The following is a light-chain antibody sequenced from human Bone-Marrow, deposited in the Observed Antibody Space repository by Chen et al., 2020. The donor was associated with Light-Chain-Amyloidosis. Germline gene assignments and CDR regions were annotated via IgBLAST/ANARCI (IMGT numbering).Light chain of an antibody. CDR2: DDS. J-gene: IGLJ3*02. CDR3: QVWDRSSDRPV. Sequence: SYVPTQPSSVSVAPGQTATIACGGNNSGSTSLHWYHQTPGQAPLLVVYDDSDRTSGIPERLSGSNSGNTATLTISRVEAGDEADYYCQVWDRSSDRPVFGGGTKLTVL. V-gene: IGLV3-21*02. CDR1: NSGSTS.